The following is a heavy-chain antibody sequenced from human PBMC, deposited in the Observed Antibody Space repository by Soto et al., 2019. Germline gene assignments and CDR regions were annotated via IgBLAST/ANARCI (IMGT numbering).Heavy chain of an antibody. J-gene: IGHJ4*02. CDR1: GYTFTTYG. CDR2: IIGNNPNT. Sequence: QVQLVQSGPEVKKPGASVTVSCKASGYTFTTYGLTWVRQAPGQGLEWMGWIIGNNPNTKYAKKFQGRVTMITDTSARTAYMELTNLRSYDTGVYYCARGGWFGESDSFYFDFWGQGTLVSVSS. CDR3: ARGGWFGESDSFYFDF. D-gene: IGHD3-10*01. V-gene: IGHV1-18*04.